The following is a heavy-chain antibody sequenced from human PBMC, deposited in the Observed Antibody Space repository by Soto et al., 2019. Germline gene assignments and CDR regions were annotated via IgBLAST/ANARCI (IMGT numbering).Heavy chain of an antibody. Sequence: SETLSLTCTVSGGSISSSSYYWDWIRQPPGKGLEWIGSIYYGGTTYYNPSLKSRVTIAVDTSKNQFSLKLSSVTAADTAVYYCARHGGGSSAEFDYWGQGTLVTVSS. J-gene: IGHJ4*02. V-gene: IGHV4-39*01. CDR1: GGSISSSSYY. CDR2: IYYGGTT. D-gene: IGHD2-15*01. CDR3: ARHGGGSSAEFDY.